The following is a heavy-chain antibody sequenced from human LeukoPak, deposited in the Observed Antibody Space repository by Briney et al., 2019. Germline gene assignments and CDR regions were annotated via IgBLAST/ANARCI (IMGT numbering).Heavy chain of an antibody. J-gene: IGHJ4*02. CDR2: INHSGST. CDR1: GGSFSGYY. CDR3: ARARSV. Sequence: TASETLSLTCAVYGGSFSGYYWSWIRQPAGKGLEWIGEINHSGSTNYNPSLKSRVTISVDTSKNQFSLKLSSVTAADTAVYYCARARSVWGQGTLVTVSS. V-gene: IGHV4-34*01.